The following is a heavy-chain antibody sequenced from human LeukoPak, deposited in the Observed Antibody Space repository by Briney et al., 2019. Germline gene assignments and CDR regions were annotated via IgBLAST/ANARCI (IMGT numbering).Heavy chain of an antibody. D-gene: IGHD6-13*01. CDR2: INTSGST. J-gene: IGHJ4*02. Sequence: TSETLSLTCTVSGGSISSGSYFWTWLRQPAGKGLEWIGRINTSGSTNYNPSLKSRVTISVDTSKNQFSLKLSSVTAADTAVFYCAREGYTSSWYSGYYYFDYWGQGTLVTVSS. CDR3: AREGYTSSWYSGYYYFDY. V-gene: IGHV4-61*02. CDR1: GGSISSGSYF.